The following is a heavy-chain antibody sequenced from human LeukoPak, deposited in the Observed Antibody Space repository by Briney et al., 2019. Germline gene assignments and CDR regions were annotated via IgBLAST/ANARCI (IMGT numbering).Heavy chain of an antibody. V-gene: IGHV4-59*01. CDR2: IYYSGNT. J-gene: IGHJ4*02. D-gene: IGHD3-10*01. CDR3: ARGALLWFGDRMEYYFDY. CDR1: SGSITNYY. Sequence: SQTLSLTCTVSSGSITNYYWSWIRQPPGKGLEWIGFIYYSGNTNYNPSLKSRVTISVDTSKNQFSLKLSSMTAADTAVYYCARGALLWFGDRMEYYFDYWGQGTLLTVSS.